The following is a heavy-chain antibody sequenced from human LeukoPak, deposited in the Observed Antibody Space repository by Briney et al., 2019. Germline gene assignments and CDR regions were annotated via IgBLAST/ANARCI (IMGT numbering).Heavy chain of an antibody. J-gene: IGHJ4*02. CDR1: GFTFSSYA. D-gene: IGHD2-15*01. CDR3: AKFPGAYCSGSFHY. V-gene: IGHV3-23*01. Sequence: GGSLRLSCAASGFTFSSYAMSWVRQAPGKGLEWVSAISGSGGCTYYADSVKGRFTISRDNSKNTLYLQMNSLRAEDTAVYYCAKFPGAYCSGSFHYWGQGTLVTVSS. CDR2: ISGSGGCT.